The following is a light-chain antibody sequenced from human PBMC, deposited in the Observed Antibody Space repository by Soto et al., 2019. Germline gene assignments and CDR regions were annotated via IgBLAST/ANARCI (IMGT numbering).Light chain of an antibody. CDR3: QRYGSSRPFT. Sequence: EIVLTQSPGTLSLSPGERATLSCRASQRVSSSYLAWYQQKPGQAPRLLIYGASSRATGIPDRFSGSGSGTDFTLTISRLEPEDFAVYFCQRYGSSRPFTFGQGTKVEI. J-gene: IGKJ2*01. CDR1: QRVSSSY. CDR2: GAS. V-gene: IGKV3-20*01.